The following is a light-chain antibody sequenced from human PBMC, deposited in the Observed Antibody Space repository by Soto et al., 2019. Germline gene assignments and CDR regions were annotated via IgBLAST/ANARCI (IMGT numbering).Light chain of an antibody. J-gene: IGKJ3*01. CDR2: DAS. V-gene: IGKV1-33*01. CDR1: QGITKS. CDR3: QQHEDLPLT. Sequence: DIQMTQSPSSLSASVGDRVTITCQASQGITKSLNWYQQKPGKAPKLLIYDASILDTGVPSRFTRSGSGTDFTFTISGLQPEDIATYYCQQHEDLPLTFGPGTKVNIK.